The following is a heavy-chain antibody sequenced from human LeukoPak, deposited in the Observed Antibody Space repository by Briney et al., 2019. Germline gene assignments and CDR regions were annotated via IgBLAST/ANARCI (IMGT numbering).Heavy chain of an antibody. CDR2: INHSGST. CDR1: GGSFSGYY. CDR3: ASMSGSSDC. D-gene: IGHD1-26*01. J-gene: IGHJ4*02. V-gene: IGHV4-34*01. Sequence: SETLSLTCAVYGGSFSGYYWSWIRQPPGKGLEWIGEINHSGSTYYNPSLKSRVTISVDTSKNQFSLKLSSVTAADTAVYYCASMSGSSDCWGQGTLVTVSS.